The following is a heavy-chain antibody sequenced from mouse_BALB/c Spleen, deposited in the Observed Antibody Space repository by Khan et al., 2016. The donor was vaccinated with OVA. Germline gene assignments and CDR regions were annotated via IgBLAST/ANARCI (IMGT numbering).Heavy chain of an antibody. Sequence: QVPLKQSGAELARPGASVKMSCKASGYTFTSYTIHWIKQRPGQGLEWIGYINPSSGYTNYNQKFKDKATLTADKSSTTAYMQLSSLTSDDSAVYYCARDGAYYRNDGWFAYWGQGTLVTVSA. V-gene: IGHV1-4*01. J-gene: IGHJ3*01. CDR1: GYTFTSYT. D-gene: IGHD2-14*01. CDR2: INPSSGYT. CDR3: ARDGAYYRNDGWFAY.